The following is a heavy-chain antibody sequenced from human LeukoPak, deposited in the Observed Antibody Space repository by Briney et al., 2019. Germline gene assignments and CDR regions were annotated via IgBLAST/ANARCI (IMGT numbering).Heavy chain of an antibody. D-gene: IGHD3-22*01. CDR2: IYYSGST. J-gene: IGHJ3*01. CDR3: ARHFYDSSGYDAFDP. Sequence: SETLSLTCTVSGGSISSYCWSWIRQPPGKGLEWIGYIYYSGSTTYNPSLKSRVTISVDTSKNQFSLELRSVTAADTALHYCARHFYDSSGYDAFDPWGQGTMVTVSS. CDR1: GGSISSYC. V-gene: IGHV4-59*01.